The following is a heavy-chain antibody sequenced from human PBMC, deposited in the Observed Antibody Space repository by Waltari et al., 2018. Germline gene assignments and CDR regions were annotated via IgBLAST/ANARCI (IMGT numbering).Heavy chain of an antibody. CDR2: INPKNGDT. CDR3: ARDPGPIVGAPDY. CDR1: GYSFTASP. D-gene: IGHD1-26*01. J-gene: IGHJ4*02. V-gene: IGHV1-2*02. Sequence: QVQLVQSGTEVKQPGASVKVSCPASGYSFTASPLHWVRQTPGQGREWLGWINPKNGDTGYAQNFLGRVTMTRDTSINTVYMDLSGLRSDDTAVFYCARDPGPIVGAPDYWGQGTLVTVSS.